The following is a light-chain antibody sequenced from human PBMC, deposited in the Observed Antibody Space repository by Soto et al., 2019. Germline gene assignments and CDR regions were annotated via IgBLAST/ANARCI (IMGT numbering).Light chain of an antibody. CDR1: QDISNY. J-gene: IGKJ4*01. CDR3: QQYDNLGELT. CDR2: DAS. Sequence: DIQMTQSPSSLSASVGDRVTITCQASQDISNYLNWYQQKPGKAPKLLIYDASNLETGVPSRFSGSGSGTDFTFTISSLQPEDIATYYCQQYDNLGELTFGGGTKVEIK. V-gene: IGKV1-33*01.